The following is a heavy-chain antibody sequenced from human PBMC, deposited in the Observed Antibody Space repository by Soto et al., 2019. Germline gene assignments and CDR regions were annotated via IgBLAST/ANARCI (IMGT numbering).Heavy chain of an antibody. CDR3: AKAPVSRGSLSPHQYYMDV. Sequence: GGSLRLSCAASGFTFSSYAISWVRQAPGKGLEWVSAISGSGGSTYYADSVKGRFTISRDNSKNTLYVQMNSLRAEDTAVYYCAKAPVSRGSLSPHQYYMDVWGKGTTVTVSS. J-gene: IGHJ6*03. V-gene: IGHV3-23*01. CDR1: GFTFSSYA. CDR2: ISGSGGST. D-gene: IGHD3-10*01.